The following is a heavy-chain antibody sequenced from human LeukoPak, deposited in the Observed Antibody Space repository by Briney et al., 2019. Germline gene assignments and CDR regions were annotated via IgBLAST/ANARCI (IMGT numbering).Heavy chain of an antibody. CDR3: AREPSGSPSYDAFDT. CDR1: EFTFSSSS. V-gene: IGHV3-30*03. CDR2: ILHVGRNK. D-gene: IGHD1-26*01. J-gene: IGHJ3*02. Sequence: GGSLRLSCVASEFTFSSSSMHWVRQAPGKVLGWVAVILHVGRNKYYTDSVKGRFTISRDNSKSTPYLQMNSLRPEDTAVYYCAREPSGSPSYDAFDTWGQGTMVTVSS.